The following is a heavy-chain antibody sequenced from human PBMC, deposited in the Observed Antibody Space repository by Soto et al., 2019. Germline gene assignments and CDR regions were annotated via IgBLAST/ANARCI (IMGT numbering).Heavy chain of an antibody. D-gene: IGHD1-26*01. J-gene: IGHJ3*02. CDR3: ARGTPTKYAFDI. Sequence: ASVKVSCKASGYTFTSYGISWVLQAPGQGLEWMGWISAYNGNTNYAQKLQGRVTMTTDTSTSTAYMELRSLRSGDTAVYYCARGTPTKYAFDIWGQGTMVTVSS. CDR2: ISAYNGNT. CDR1: GYTFTSYG. V-gene: IGHV1-18*01.